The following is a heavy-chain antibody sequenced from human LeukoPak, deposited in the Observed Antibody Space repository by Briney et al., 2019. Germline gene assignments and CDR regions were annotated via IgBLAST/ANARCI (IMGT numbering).Heavy chain of an antibody. CDR1: GFSFSSYA. D-gene: IGHD3-16*01. CDR3: AKWPEGAMDYFDY. J-gene: IGHJ4*02. Sequence: GGSLRLSCAASGFSFSSYAMTWARQAPVKGLEWVSAVSGDGTRTYYADSVKGRFTISRDNSKNTLYLEMSSLRVEDTAIYYCAKWPEGAMDYFDYWGQGTLVTVSS. V-gene: IGHV3-23*01. CDR2: VSGDGTRT.